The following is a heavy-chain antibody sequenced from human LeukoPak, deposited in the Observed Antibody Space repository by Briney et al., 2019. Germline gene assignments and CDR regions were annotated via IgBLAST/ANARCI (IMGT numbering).Heavy chain of an antibody. Sequence: GGSLRLSCAASGFTFSSYGMHWVRQAPGKGLEWVAFIRYDGSNKYYADSVKGRFTISRDNSKNTLYLQMNSLRAEDTAVYYCAKARPSIAALGYYFDYWGQGTLVTVSS. CDR1: GFTFSSYG. CDR2: IRYDGSNK. V-gene: IGHV3-30*02. CDR3: AKARPSIAALGYYFDY. D-gene: IGHD6-6*01. J-gene: IGHJ4*02.